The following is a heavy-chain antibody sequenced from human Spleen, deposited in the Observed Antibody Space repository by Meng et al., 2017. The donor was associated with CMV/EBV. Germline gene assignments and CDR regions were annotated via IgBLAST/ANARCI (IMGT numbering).Heavy chain of an antibody. J-gene: IGHJ4*02. V-gene: IGHV4-34*01. CDR1: GGSFSGYY. Sequence: SETLSLTCAVYGGSFSGYYCSWIRQPPGKGLEWIGEINHSGSTNYNPSLKSRVTISVDTSKNQFSLKLSSVTAADTAVYYCARHVGYYDILTGYYMGEFDYWGQGTLVTVSS. D-gene: IGHD3-9*01. CDR3: ARHVGYYDILTGYYMGEFDY. CDR2: INHSGST.